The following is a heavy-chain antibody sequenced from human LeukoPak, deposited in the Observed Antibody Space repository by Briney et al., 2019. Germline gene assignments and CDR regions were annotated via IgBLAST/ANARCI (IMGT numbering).Heavy chain of an antibody. CDR1: GGSISSHY. Sequence: SETLSLTCTVSGGSISSHYWSWIRQPPGKGLEWIGYIYYSGSTNYNPSLKSRVTISVDTSKNQFSLKLSSVTAADTAVYYCARETYCSGGSCYSGWFDPWGQGTLVTVSS. CDR3: ARETYCSGGSCYSGWFDP. D-gene: IGHD2-15*01. V-gene: IGHV4-59*11. J-gene: IGHJ5*02. CDR2: IYYSGST.